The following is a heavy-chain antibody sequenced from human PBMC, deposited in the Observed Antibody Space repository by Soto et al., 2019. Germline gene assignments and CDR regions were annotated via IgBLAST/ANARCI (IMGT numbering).Heavy chain of an antibody. CDR2: ISYDGSNK. CDR3: AREGSWNVDY. D-gene: IGHD1-1*01. Sequence: GGPLRLCSAASGFTFSSYGMHWVRQAPGKGLEWVAVISYDGSNKYYADSVKGRFTISRDNSKNSLYLQMNSLRDEDTAVYYCAREGSWNVDYWGQGTLVTVSS. J-gene: IGHJ4*02. V-gene: IGHV3-30*03. CDR1: GFTFSSYG.